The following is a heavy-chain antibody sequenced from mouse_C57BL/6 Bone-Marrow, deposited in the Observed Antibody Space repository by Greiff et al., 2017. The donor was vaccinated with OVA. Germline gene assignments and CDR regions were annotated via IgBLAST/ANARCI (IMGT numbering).Heavy chain of an antibody. J-gene: IGHJ4*01. CDR2: ISSGGSYT. CDR3: ARHAVGYYVPYYYAMDY. V-gene: IGHV5-6*01. Sequence: EVHLVESGGDLVKPGGSLKLSCAASGFTFSSYGMSWVRQTPDKRLEWVATISSGGSYTYYPDSVKGRFTISRDNAKNTLYLQMSSLKSEDTAMYYCARHAVGYYVPYYYAMDYWGQGTSVTVSS. CDR1: GFTFSSYG. D-gene: IGHD2-3*01.